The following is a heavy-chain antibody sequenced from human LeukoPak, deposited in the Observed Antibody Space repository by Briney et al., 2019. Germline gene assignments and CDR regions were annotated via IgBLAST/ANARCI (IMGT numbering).Heavy chain of an antibody. CDR2: INAGNGNT. CDR3: ARGPPPIEQWLVGRRGNWFDP. D-gene: IGHD6-19*01. V-gene: IGHV1-3*01. Sequence: GASVKVFCKASGYTFTSYAMHWVRQAPGQRLEWMGWINAGNGNTEYSQKFQGRVTITRDTSASTAYMELSSLRSEDTAVYYCARGPPPIEQWLVGRRGNWFDPWGRGTLVTVSS. J-gene: IGHJ5*02. CDR1: GYTFTSYA.